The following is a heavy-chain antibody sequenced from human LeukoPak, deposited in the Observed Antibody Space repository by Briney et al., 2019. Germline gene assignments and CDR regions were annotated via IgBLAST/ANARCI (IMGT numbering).Heavy chain of an antibody. CDR2: ISSSSSYI. CDR3: ARGSDDSSGYYPLYYYYYGMDV. Sequence: PGGSLRLSCAASGFTFSSYSMNWVRQAPGKGLEWVSSISSSSSYIYYADSVKGRSTISRDNAKNSLYLQMNSLRAEDTAVYYCARGSDDSSGYYPLYYYYYGMDVWGQGTTVTVSS. V-gene: IGHV3-21*01. D-gene: IGHD3-22*01. CDR1: GFTFSSYS. J-gene: IGHJ6*02.